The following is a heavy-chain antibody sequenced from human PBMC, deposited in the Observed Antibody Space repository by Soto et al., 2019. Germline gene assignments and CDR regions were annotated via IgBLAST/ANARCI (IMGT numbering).Heavy chain of an antibody. D-gene: IGHD3-22*01. Sequence: QLQLQESGSGLVKPSQTLSLTCAVSGGSISSGGYSWSWIRQPPGKGLEWIGYIYHSGSTYHNPSPKSRVTISGDRSKNQFSLTLSSVTAADTAVYYCAGSGYYLNSAMDVWGQGTTVTVSS. CDR2: IYHSGST. CDR1: GGSISSGGYS. V-gene: IGHV4-30-2*01. CDR3: AGSGYYLNSAMDV. J-gene: IGHJ6*01.